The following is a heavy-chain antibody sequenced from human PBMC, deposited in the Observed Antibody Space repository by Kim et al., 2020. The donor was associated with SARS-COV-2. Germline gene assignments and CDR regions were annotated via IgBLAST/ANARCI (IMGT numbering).Heavy chain of an antibody. CDR1: GFTFSSYA. Sequence: GGSLRLSCAASGFTFSSYAMHWVRQAPGKGLEWVAVISYDGSNKYYADSVKGRFTISRDNSKNTLYLQMNSLRAEDTAVYYCARERVDYYDSSGYLMWRSQDRKRPDAFDIWGQGTMVTVSS. CDR2: ISYDGSNK. CDR3: ARERVDYYDSSGYLMWRSQDRKRPDAFDI. J-gene: IGHJ3*02. D-gene: IGHD3-22*01. V-gene: IGHV3-30*04.